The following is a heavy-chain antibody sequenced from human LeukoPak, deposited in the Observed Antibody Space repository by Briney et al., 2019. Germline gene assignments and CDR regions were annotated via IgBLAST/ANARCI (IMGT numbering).Heavy chain of an antibody. CDR2: LFSGGSA. CDR3: ARFHRGWYFDY. CDR1: GFTFRSSS. V-gene: IGHV3-53*01. J-gene: IGHJ4*02. Sequence: GGSLRLSCAASGFTFRSSSMNWVRQAPGKGLEWVSILFSGGSALYADSVKGRFTISRDNSKNTLYLQMNSLRAEDTAVYYCARFHRGWYFDYWGQGTLVTVSS. D-gene: IGHD2-15*01.